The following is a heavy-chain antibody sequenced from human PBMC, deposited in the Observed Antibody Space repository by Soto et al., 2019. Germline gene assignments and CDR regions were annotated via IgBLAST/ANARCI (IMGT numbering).Heavy chain of an antibody. D-gene: IGHD3-9*01. CDR2: ISSSSSYI. J-gene: IGHJ6*02. CDR3: ARGGDLRDFDWLVSGMDV. CDR1: GFTFSSYS. Sequence: EVQLVESGGGLVKPGGSLRLSCAASGFTFSSYSVNWVRQAPGKGLEWVSSISSSSSYIYYADSVKGRFTISRDNAKNSLYLQMNSLRAEDTAVYYCARGGDLRDFDWLVSGMDVWGQGTTVTVSS. V-gene: IGHV3-21*01.